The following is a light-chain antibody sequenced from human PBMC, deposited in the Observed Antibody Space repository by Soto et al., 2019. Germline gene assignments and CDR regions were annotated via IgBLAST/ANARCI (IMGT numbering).Light chain of an antibody. J-gene: IGKJ4*01. CDR1: QSFSSTY. CDR3: QQYESSPTT. Sequence: DILLTQSPGTLPLSPGERATLYCRASQSFSSTYLAWYQQKPGQAPSLLIYGASSRATSIPDRFSGSGSGTAFTLTISRLEPEDCAVYYLQQYESSPTTFGGGTKVEIK. V-gene: IGKV3-20*01. CDR2: GAS.